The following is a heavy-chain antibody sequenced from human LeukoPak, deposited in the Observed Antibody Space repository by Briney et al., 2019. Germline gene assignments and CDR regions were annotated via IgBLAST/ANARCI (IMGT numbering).Heavy chain of an antibody. Sequence: GGSLRLSCAASGFTFSSYAMSWVRQAPGKGLEWVSAISGSGGSTYYADSVKGRFTISRDNSKNTLYLQMNSLRAEDTAVYYCAKSRSGSANWALQIFDNWGQGTLVTVSS. CDR1: GFTFSSYA. D-gene: IGHD1-1*01. CDR2: ISGSGGST. V-gene: IGHV3-23*01. CDR3: AKSRSGSANWALQIFDN. J-gene: IGHJ4*02.